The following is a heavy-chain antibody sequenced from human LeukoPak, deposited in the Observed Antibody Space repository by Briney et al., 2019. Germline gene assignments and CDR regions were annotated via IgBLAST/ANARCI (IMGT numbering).Heavy chain of an antibody. J-gene: IGHJ4*02. CDR1: GFTFSSYV. Sequence: GGSLRLSCAASGFTFSSYVMHWVRQAPGKGLEWVAIISYDGSNEYYADSVKGRFTISRDNSKNTLYLQMNSLRAEDTAVYYCAKSGLNRFDYWGQGSLVTVSS. V-gene: IGHV3-30*04. D-gene: IGHD2-15*01. CDR2: ISYDGSNE. CDR3: AKSGLNRFDY.